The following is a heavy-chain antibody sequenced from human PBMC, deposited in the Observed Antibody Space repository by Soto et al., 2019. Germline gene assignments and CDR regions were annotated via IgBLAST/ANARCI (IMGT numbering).Heavy chain of an antibody. V-gene: IGHV4-30-4*01. CDR2: IYYSGST. CDR3: ARAQGSGFLVS. J-gene: IGHJ4*02. D-gene: IGHD3-10*01. Sequence: SETLSLTCTVSGGSISSGDYYWSWIRQPPGKGLEWIGYIYYSGSTYYNPSLKSRVTISVDTSKNQFSLKLSSVTAADTAVYYCARAQGSGFLVSWGQGTLVTVPQ. CDR1: GGSISSGDYY.